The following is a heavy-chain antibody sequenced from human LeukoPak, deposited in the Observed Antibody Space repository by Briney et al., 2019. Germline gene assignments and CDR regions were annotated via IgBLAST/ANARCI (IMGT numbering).Heavy chain of an antibody. CDR2: IYPGDSDT. J-gene: IGHJ3*02. V-gene: IGHV5-51*01. CDR3: ASQYSGSYDAFDI. D-gene: IGHD1-26*01. CDR1: GYSFTSYW. Sequence: GESLKISCKGSGYSFTSYWISWVRQMPGKGLEWMGIIYPGDSDTRYSPSFQGQVTISADKSISAAYLQWSSLKASDTAMYYCASQYSGSYDAFDIWGQGTMVTVSS.